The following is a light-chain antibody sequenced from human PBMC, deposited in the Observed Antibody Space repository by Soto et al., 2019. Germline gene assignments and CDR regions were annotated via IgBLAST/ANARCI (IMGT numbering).Light chain of an antibody. V-gene: IGKV3D-15*01. J-gene: IGKJ4*01. CDR1: QNIGSN. CDR2: GAS. Sequence: EIVMTQSPATLSVSPRERDTLSCTASQNIGSNLAWYQQKPGQAPRLLIYGASTRATGTPARFSGSGSGTEFTLTITSLQSEDFALFHCQQYNTWPLTFGGGTKVDIK. CDR3: QQYNTWPLT.